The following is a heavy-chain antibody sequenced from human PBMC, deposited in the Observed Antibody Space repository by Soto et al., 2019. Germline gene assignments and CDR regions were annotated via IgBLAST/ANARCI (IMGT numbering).Heavy chain of an antibody. CDR2: ITSSGTTI. J-gene: IGHJ6*02. V-gene: IGHV3-48*03. CDR1: GVTSRRYE. CDR3: ARSTVTYSRDMDA. D-gene: IGHD4-17*01. Sequence: SLRLRWAASGVTSRRYEMNLCRHAPGKRLEWISYITSSGTTIYYAGSVKGRLTISRDNAKNSLYLQMNSLRAEDTALYYLARSTVTYSRDMDACGEGTTLNV.